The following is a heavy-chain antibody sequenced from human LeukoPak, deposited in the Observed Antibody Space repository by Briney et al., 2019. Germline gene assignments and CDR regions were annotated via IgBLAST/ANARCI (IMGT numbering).Heavy chain of an antibody. CDR1: GFTFSSKW. Sequence: PGGSLRLSCAASGFTFSSKWMHWVRQAPGKGLVWVSRIHRDGSSTTYADSVKGRFTTSRDNAKNTLYLQMNSLRAEDTAMYYCAREAYGSGNYYSDYWGQGTLVTVSS. CDR2: IHRDGSST. J-gene: IGHJ4*02. D-gene: IGHD3-10*01. CDR3: AREAYGSGNYYSDY. V-gene: IGHV3-74*01.